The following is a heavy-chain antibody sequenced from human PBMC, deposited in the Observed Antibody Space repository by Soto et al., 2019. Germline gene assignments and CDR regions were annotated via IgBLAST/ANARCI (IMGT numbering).Heavy chain of an antibody. V-gene: IGHV3-9*01. J-gene: IGHJ4*02. CDR2: ITWNSGRV. CDR1: GFTFGDYA. D-gene: IGHD3-10*01. CDR3: AKDGSFRDGHSSGEFDY. Sequence: QLVESGGGLVQPGRSLRLSCAASGFTFGDYAMQWVRQAPGKGLEWVSHITWNSGRVHYADSVKGRFTISRDNAKNSLYLQRNSLRPEDTALYFCAKDGSFRDGHSSGEFDYWGQGTLVTVSS.